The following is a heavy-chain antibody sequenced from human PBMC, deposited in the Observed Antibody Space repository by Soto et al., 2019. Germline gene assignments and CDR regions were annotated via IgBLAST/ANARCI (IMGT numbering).Heavy chain of an antibody. D-gene: IGHD6-19*01. CDR2: ISGSGGAT. Sequence: EVQLLESGGGLVQPGGSLTLSCAASEFTFSTYAMTWVRLVPGKGLEWVSGISGSGGATYYTDSVKGRFTISRDNARNTLYLQMTSLGAEETGIYYCAKDKTGEYSSGWFHNSDAMDVWGQGTTVTVSS. V-gene: IGHV3-23*01. CDR1: EFTFSTYA. J-gene: IGHJ6*02. CDR3: AKDKTGEYSSGWFHNSDAMDV.